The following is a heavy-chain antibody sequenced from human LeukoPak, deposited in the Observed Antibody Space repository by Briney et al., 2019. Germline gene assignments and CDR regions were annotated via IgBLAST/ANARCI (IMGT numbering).Heavy chain of an antibody. D-gene: IGHD6-13*01. CDR3: ARWGGAAGYSSSWYYNAFDY. Sequence: PSETLSLTCAVYGGSFSGYYWSWIRQPPGKGLEWIGEINHSGSTNYNPSLKGRVTISVDTSKNQFSLKLSSVTAADTAVYYCARWGGAAGYSSSWYYNAFDYWGQGTLVTVSS. CDR1: GGSFSGYY. CDR2: INHSGST. J-gene: IGHJ4*02. V-gene: IGHV4-34*01.